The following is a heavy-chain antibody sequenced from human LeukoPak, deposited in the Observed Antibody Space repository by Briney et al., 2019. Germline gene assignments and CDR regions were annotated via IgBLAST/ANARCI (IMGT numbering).Heavy chain of an antibody. CDR1: GGTFSSYA. CDR3: ARDTVGATTFDY. J-gene: IGHJ4*02. D-gene: IGHD1-26*01. V-gene: IGHV1-69*05. CDR2: IIPIFGTA. Sequence: SVKVSCKASGGTFSSYAISWVRQAPGQGLEWMGGIIPIFGTANYAQKFQGRVTITTDESTSTAYMELSSLRSEDTAVYYCARDTVGATTFDYWGQGTLVTVSS.